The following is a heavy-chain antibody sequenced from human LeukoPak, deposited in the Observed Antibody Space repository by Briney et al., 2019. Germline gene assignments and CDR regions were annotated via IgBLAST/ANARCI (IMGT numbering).Heavy chain of an antibody. J-gene: IGHJ4*02. CDR1: GFTFGSPW. Sequence: PGGSLRLSCAASGFTFGSPWMHWVRQAPGKGLVWVSRINSDGGATAYADSVKGRFTISRDYPKNTLYLQMNSLRAEDTAVYFCAKYSGSYYYPPNWDSWGQGTLVTVSS. D-gene: IGHD1-26*01. CDR3: AKYSGSYYYPPNWDS. CDR2: INSDGGAT. V-gene: IGHV3-74*01.